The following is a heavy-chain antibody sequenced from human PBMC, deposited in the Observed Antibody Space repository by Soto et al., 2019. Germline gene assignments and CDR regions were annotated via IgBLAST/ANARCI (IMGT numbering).Heavy chain of an antibody. CDR2: ISAYNGNT. D-gene: IGHD3-10*01. CDR1: GYTFTSYG. Sequence: QVQLVQSGAEVKKPGASVKVSCKASGYTFTSYGISWVRQAPGQGLEWMGWISAYNGNTNYAQKLQGRVTMTTDTSTTTXXMXLXXLRSDDTAVYYCARDKELLWFGELLSHYYYYGMDVWGQGTTVTVSS. J-gene: IGHJ6*02. V-gene: IGHV1-18*01. CDR3: ARDKELLWFGELLSHYYYYGMDV.